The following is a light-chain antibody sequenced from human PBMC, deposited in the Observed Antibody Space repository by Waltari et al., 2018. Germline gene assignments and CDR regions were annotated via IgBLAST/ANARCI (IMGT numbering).Light chain of an antibody. V-gene: IGKV2-30*02. CDR3: GQGTKVPFT. Sequence: DVVMTQSPLSLPITPGQPASISCRSSQSFVHSDGNTYLSWYQHKPGQPPRLLIYKVSNRDSGVPDRFSGSGAGTDFRLKISRVEAEDVGVYYCGQGTKVPFTFGPGTKLDIK. CDR1: QSFVHSDGNTY. J-gene: IGKJ3*01. CDR2: KVS.